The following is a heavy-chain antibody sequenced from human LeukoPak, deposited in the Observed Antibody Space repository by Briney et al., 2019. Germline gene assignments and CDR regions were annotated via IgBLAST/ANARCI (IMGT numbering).Heavy chain of an antibody. J-gene: IGHJ4*02. Sequence: GASVKVSCKASGYTFTGYYMHWVRQAPGQGLGWMGWINPNSGGTNYAQKFQGRVTMTRDTSIGTAYMELSRLRSDDTAVYYCAGGPYYGSGRRGYYFDYWGQGTLVTVSS. CDR2: INPNSGGT. V-gene: IGHV1-2*02. CDR1: GYTFTGYY. CDR3: AGGPYYGSGRRGYYFDY. D-gene: IGHD3-10*01.